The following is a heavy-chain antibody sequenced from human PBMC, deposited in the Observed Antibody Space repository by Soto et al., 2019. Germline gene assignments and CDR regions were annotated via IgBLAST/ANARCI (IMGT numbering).Heavy chain of an antibody. J-gene: IGHJ4*02. V-gene: IGHV4-39*01. D-gene: IGHD2-21*01. CDR3: GRRSLLVAPT. CDR1: CGSISNTADY. Sequence: SETLFLTCTVSCGSISNTADYWAWIRQPPGKGLEWIGSIYYGGTTYYNPSLNSRVTVSADTSKNQFSLRLSSVTAADTAVYYCGRRSLLVAPTWGQGILVTVSS. CDR2: IYYGGTT.